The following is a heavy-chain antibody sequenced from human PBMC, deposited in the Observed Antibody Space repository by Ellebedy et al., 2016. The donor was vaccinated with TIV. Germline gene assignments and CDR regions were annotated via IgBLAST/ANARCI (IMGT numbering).Heavy chain of an antibody. CDR3: ARELRWFEEPRYDH. CDR1: GASIISSDHY. CDR2: IYHFGHSGTT. J-gene: IGHJ4*02. Sequence: SETLSLTXTVSGASIISSDHYWSWIRQPPGKGLEWIGYIYHFGHSGTTYYNPSLRSRATISLDTSKNHFSLRLNSLTAADTAIYYCARELRWFEEPRYDHWGQGTQVIVSS. V-gene: IGHV4-30-4*01. D-gene: IGHD3-10*01.